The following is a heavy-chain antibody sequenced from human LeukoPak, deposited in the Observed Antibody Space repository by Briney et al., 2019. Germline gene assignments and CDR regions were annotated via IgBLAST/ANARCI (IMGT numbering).Heavy chain of an antibody. V-gene: IGHV1-2*02. CDR2: INPNSGGT. J-gene: IGHJ5*02. CDR1: GYTFTGYY. CDR3: ARERLRKSGFDP. D-gene: IGHD6-25*01. Sequence: GASVKVSCKASGYTFTGYYMHWVRQAPGQGLEWMGWINPNSGGTDYAQKFQGRVTMTRDTSISTAYMELSRLRSDDTAVYYCARERLRKSGFDPWGQGTLVTVSS.